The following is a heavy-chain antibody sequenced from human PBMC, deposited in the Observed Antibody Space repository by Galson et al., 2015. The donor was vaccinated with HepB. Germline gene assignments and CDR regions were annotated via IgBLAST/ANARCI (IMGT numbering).Heavy chain of an antibody. V-gene: IGHV1-46*01. CDR3: ARGTYYYDSSGYYYAMGGSNFDY. CDR2: INPSGGST. Sequence: SVKVSCKASGYTFTSYYMHWVRQAPGQGLEWMGIINPSGGSTSYAQKFQGRVTMTRDTSTSTVYMELSSLRSEDTAVYYCARGTYYYDSSGYYYAMGGSNFDYWGQGTLVTVSS. D-gene: IGHD3-22*01. J-gene: IGHJ4*02. CDR1: GYTFTSYY.